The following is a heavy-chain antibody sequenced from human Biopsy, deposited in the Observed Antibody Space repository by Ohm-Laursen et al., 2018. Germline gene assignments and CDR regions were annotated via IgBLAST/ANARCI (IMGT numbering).Heavy chain of an antibody. CDR2: ISDSGST. CDR1: GGSISSFY. V-gene: IGHV4-59*08. CDR3: ARRGSGGRSFDH. J-gene: IGHJ4*02. D-gene: IGHD2-15*01. Sequence: GTLSLTCPVSGGSISSFYWTWIRQPPGKGPEWIGDISDSGSTNYKPSLKSRVIISVDTSKNQFSLNLSSGTAADTAVYYCARRGSGGRSFDHWGQGTLVTVSS.